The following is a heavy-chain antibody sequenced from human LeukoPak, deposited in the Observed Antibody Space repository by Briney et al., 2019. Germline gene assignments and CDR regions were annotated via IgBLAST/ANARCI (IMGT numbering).Heavy chain of an antibody. J-gene: IGHJ4*02. CDR3: ARALSASELDFDY. V-gene: IGHV4-34*01. CDR2: INHSGST. Sequence: SETLSLTCAVYGGSFSGYYWSWIRQPPGKGLEWVGEINHSGSTKYNPSLKSRVTISVDTSTNQFPLKLSSVTSADTAVYYCARALSASELDFDYWGEGTLVTVSS. CDR1: GGSFSGYY. D-gene: IGHD1-14*01.